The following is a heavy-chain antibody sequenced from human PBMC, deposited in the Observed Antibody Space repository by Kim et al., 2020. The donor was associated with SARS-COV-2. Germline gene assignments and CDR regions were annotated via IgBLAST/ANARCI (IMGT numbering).Heavy chain of an antibody. V-gene: IGHV4-39*07. D-gene: IGHD3-16*01. CDR2: IYYSGST. CDR1: GGSISSSSYY. Sequence: SETLSLTCTVSGGSISSSSYYWGWIRQPPGKGLEWIGSIYYSGSTYYNPSLKSRVTISVDTSKNQFSLKLSSVTAADTAVYFCARCRGEKKQMRLFVWFEPWGQGTLVTVSS. J-gene: IGHJ5*02. CDR3: ARCRGEKKQMRLFVWFEP.